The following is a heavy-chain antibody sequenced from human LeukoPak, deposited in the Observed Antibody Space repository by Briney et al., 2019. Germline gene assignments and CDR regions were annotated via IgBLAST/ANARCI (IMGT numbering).Heavy chain of an antibody. J-gene: IGHJ3*02. V-gene: IGHV4-59*11. D-gene: IGHD3-10*01. CDR2: IYYSGST. CDR3: ARGQLLLLWFGELQPDAFDI. CDR1: GGSISSHY. Sequence: SETLSLTCTVSGGSISSHYWSWLRQPPGKGLEWIGYIYYSGSTNYNPSLKTRVTISVDTSKNQFSLKLSSVTAADTAVYYCARGQLLLLWFGELQPDAFDIWGQGTMVTVSS.